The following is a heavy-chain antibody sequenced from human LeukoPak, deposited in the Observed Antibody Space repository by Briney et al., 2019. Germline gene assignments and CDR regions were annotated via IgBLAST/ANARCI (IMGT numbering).Heavy chain of an antibody. D-gene: IGHD1-1*01. J-gene: IGHJ6*02. CDR3: TRGLIQLWIHNGMDV. V-gene: IGHV3-49*02. CDR2: IRSKAYRGTT. Sequence: MSWVRQAPGKGLEWVGFIRSKAYRGTTEYAPSVKGRFTISRDDSISIAYLQMNSLITEDTAFYYCTRGLIQLWIHNGMDVWGQGTTVTVSS.